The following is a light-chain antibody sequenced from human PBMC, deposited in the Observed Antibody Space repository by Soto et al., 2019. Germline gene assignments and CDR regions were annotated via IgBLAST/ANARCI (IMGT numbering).Light chain of an antibody. Sequence: QSVLTQPVSVSGSPGQSITISCTGTSSDVGNYNLVSWYQQHPGKAPKLMIYEGTKRPSGVSNRFSGSKSGNTASLTISGLQAEDEADYYCCSYAGSSFYVFGTGTKVTVL. CDR2: EGT. CDR3: CSYAGSSFYV. CDR1: SSDVGNYNL. V-gene: IGLV2-23*01. J-gene: IGLJ1*01.